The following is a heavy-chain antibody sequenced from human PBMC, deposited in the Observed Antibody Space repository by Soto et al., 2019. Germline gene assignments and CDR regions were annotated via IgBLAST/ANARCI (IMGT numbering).Heavy chain of an antibody. J-gene: IGHJ3*02. CDR3: ARRTTVVTSMRPPDAFDI. V-gene: IGHV4-31*03. CDR2: IYYSGST. Sequence: PSETLSLTCTVSGGSISSGGYYWSWIRQHPGKGLEWIGYIYYSGSTYYNPSLKSRVTISVDTSKNQFSLKLSSVTAADTAVYYCARRTTVVTSMRPPDAFDIWGQGTIVTVSS. CDR1: GGSISSGGYY. D-gene: IGHD4-17*01.